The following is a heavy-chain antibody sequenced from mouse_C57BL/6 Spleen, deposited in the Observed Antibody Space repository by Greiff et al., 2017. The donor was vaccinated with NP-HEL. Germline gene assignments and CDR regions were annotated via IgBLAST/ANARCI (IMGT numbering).Heavy chain of an antibody. V-gene: IGHV5-17*01. CDR3: ARPYGYYAMDY. J-gene: IGHJ4*01. Sequence: EVKLVESGGGLVKPGGSLKLSCAASGFTFSDYGMHWVRQAPEKGLEWVAYISSGSSTIYYADTVKGRFTISRDNAKNTLFLQMTRLRSEDTAMYYCARPYGYYAMDYWGQGTSVTVSS. D-gene: IGHD1-1*02. CDR1: GFTFSDYG. CDR2: ISSGSSTI.